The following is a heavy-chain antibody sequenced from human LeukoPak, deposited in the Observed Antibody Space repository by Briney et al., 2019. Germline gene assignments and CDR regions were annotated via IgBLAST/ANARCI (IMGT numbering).Heavy chain of an antibody. CDR3: ASPLITMVRGVIIWTDDY. Sequence: RGSLRLSCAASGFTFSSYWMHWVRQAPGKGLVWVSRINSDGSSTSYADSVKGRFTISRDNAKNTLYLQMNSLRAEDTAVYYCASPLITMVRGVIIWTDDYWGQGTLVTVSS. CDR1: GFTFSSYW. CDR2: INSDGSST. J-gene: IGHJ4*02. V-gene: IGHV3-74*01. D-gene: IGHD3-10*01.